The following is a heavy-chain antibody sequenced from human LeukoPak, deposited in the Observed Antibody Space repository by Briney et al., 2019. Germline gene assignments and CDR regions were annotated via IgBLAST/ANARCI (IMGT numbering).Heavy chain of an antibody. V-gene: IGHV3-23*01. CDR1: GFTFSSSA. Sequence: PGGSLRLSCAASGFTFSSSAMSWVRQAPGKGLEWVSAISNSDGSTYYTDSVKGRFTISRDNSKNTLYLQMNSLRAEDTAIHYCITSNWFDPWGQGTLVTVSS. D-gene: IGHD3-10*01. CDR2: ISNSDGST. J-gene: IGHJ5*02. CDR3: ITSNWFDP.